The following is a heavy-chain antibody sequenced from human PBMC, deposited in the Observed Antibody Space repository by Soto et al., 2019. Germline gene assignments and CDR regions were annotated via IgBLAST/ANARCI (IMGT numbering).Heavy chain of an antibody. CDR1: GFILSSSA. CDR3: AKGPTIFGVVITFEYYYGMDV. D-gene: IGHD3-3*01. Sequence: PGGSLRLSCAASGFILSSSAMSWVRQAPGRGLEWVSAISGSGTRTYYADSVKGRFTISGDRSKNTVYLQMNSLRAEDTAVYYCAKGPTIFGVVITFEYYYGMDVWGQGTTVTVSS. V-gene: IGHV3-23*01. CDR2: ISGSGTRT. J-gene: IGHJ6*02.